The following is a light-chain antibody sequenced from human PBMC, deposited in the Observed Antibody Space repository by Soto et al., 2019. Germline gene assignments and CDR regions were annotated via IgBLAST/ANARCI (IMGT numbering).Light chain of an antibody. J-gene: IGKJ3*01. CDR2: GAS. CDR1: QSVRDTY. Sequence: EIVLTQSPGTLSLSPGERATLSCRASQSVRDTYLAWYQQKPGQAPRLLIYGASSRATGIPDRFSGSGSGTDFTLTISRLEPEDFAVYYCQQYGSSPLFSFGPGTKVDI. CDR3: QQYGSSPLFS. V-gene: IGKV3-20*01.